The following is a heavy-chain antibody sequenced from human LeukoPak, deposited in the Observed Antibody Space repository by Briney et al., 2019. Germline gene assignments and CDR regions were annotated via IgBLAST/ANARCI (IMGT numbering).Heavy chain of an antibody. CDR3: ARSPRNMVRGYGMDV. D-gene: IGHD3-10*01. Sequence: PSETLSLTCAVYGGSFSGYYWSWIRQPPGKGLEWIGEINHSGSTNYNPSLKSRVTISVDTSKNQSSLKLSSVTAADTAVYYCARSPRNMVRGYGMDVWGQGTTVTVSS. CDR2: INHSGST. J-gene: IGHJ6*02. V-gene: IGHV4-34*01. CDR1: GGSFSGYY.